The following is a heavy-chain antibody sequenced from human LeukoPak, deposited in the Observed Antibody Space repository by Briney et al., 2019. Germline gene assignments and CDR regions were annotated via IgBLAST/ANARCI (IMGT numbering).Heavy chain of an antibody. CDR2: ISSSGGTI. CDR1: GFIFSNYA. D-gene: IGHD5-24*01. CDR3: ARDRGDGYNRFDY. V-gene: IGHV3-48*01. J-gene: IGHJ4*02. Sequence: PGGSLRLSCAASGFIFSNYAMHWVRQAPGKGLEWVSYISSSGGTIYYADSVKGRFTISRDNSKNTLYLQMNSLRAEDTAVYYCARDRGDGYNRFDYWGQGTLVTVSS.